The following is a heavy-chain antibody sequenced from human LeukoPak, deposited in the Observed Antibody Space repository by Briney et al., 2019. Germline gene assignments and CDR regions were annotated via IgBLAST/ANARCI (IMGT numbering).Heavy chain of an antibody. Sequence: SETLSPTCTVSGGSISSYYWSWIRQPPGKGLEWIGYIYYSGSTNYNPSLKSRVTISVDTSKHQFSLKLSSVTAADTAVYYCARFVNSITMVRGAYDYWGQGTLVTVSS. CDR3: ARFVNSITMVRGAYDY. CDR1: GGSISSYY. V-gene: IGHV4-59*08. J-gene: IGHJ4*02. CDR2: IYYSGST. D-gene: IGHD3-10*01.